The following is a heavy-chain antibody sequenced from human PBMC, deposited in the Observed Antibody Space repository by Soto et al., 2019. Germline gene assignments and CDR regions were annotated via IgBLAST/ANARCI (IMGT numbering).Heavy chain of an antibody. CDR2: IYYTGSS. CDR1: GASISGSSHY. D-gene: IGHD1-26*01. V-gene: IGHV4-39*01. CDR3: ARPYSGTYRFDY. J-gene: IGHJ4*02. Sequence: SETLSLTCTVSGASISGSSHYWGWIRQSPGKGLEWIGGIYYTGSSYDNPSLKGRVTISVDTSKNQFSLKLSSVTAADTAVYYCARPYSGTYRFDYWGQGSLVTVSS.